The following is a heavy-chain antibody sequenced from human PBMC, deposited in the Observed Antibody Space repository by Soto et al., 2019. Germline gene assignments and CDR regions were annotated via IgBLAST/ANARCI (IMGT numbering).Heavy chain of an antibody. CDR2: IYYTGST. CDR1: GGSVNSDFYY. Sequence: NPSETLSLTCTVSGGSVNSDFYYWSWIRQPPGKGLEWIGYIYYTGSTNYNPSLKSRVTISLDTSRNQFSLKLSSVTAAGTAVFYCAREYSNSPEAFDYWGQGALVTVSS. D-gene: IGHD6-6*01. V-gene: IGHV4-61*01. J-gene: IGHJ4*02. CDR3: AREYSNSPEAFDY.